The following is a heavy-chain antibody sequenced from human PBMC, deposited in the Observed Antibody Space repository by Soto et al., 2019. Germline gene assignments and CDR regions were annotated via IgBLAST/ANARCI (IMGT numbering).Heavy chain of an antibody. CDR2: IGGSGRTT. D-gene: IGHD3-22*01. Sequence: ESLRLSCAASAFTFNNYAMSWVRQAAGKGLEWVSGIGGSGRTTYYADSVKGRFTISRDNSNNTLFLQMNSLRAEDTAVYYCAKSRYSDSSGDFYDYWGQGTLVTVSS. CDR1: AFTFNNYA. J-gene: IGHJ4*02. V-gene: IGHV3-23*01. CDR3: AKSRYSDSSGDFYDY.